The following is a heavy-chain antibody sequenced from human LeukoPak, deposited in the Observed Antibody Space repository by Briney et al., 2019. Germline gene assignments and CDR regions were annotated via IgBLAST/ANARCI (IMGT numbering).Heavy chain of an antibody. CDR2: ISAYNGNT. Sequence: ASVKVSCKASGYTFTSYGISWVRQAPGQGLEWMGWISAYNGNTNYAQKLQGRVTMTTDTSTSTAYMELRSLISDDTAVYYCARVVTMIVVDAFDIWGQGTMVTVSS. V-gene: IGHV1-18*01. D-gene: IGHD3-22*01. J-gene: IGHJ3*02. CDR1: GYTFTSYG. CDR3: ARVVTMIVVDAFDI.